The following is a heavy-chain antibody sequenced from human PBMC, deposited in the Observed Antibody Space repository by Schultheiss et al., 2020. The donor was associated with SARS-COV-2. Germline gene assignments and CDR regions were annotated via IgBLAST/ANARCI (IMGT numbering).Heavy chain of an antibody. D-gene: IGHD4-17*01. CDR3: ARFSNGDYGDSNAFDY. V-gene: IGHV4-4*02. J-gene: IGHJ4*02. CDR2: IYYSGST. CDR1: GGSISSSNW. Sequence: SETLSLTCAVSGGSISSSNWWSWVRQPPGKGLEWIGYIYYSGSTYYNPSLKSRVTISVDTSKNQFSLKLSSVTAADTAVYYCARFSNGDYGDSNAFDYWGQGTLVTVSS.